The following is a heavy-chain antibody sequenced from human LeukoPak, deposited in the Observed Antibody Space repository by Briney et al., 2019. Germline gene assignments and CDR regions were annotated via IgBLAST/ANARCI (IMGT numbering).Heavy chain of an antibody. Sequence: GGSLRLSCAASGSTFSSYAMSWIRQAPGKGLEWVSTISGSGTGTYYADSVKGRLTISRDNSKNTMFLQMTSLEDKDTSFYYCAKRPNYCSRVYFEYWGQGTLVTVSS. V-gene: IGHV3-23*01. CDR3: AKRPNYCSRVYFEY. J-gene: IGHJ4*02. CDR1: GSTFSSYA. D-gene: IGHD2-2*01. CDR2: ISGSGTGT.